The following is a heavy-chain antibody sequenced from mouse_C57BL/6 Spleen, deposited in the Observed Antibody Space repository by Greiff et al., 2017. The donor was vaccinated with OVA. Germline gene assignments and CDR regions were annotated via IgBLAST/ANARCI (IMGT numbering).Heavy chain of an antibody. CDR1: GFSLSTSGMG. D-gene: IGHD1-1*01. J-gene: IGHJ2*01. CDR3: ARRVGHYYGSSYDYFDY. CDR2: IYWDDDK. V-gene: IGHV8-12*01. Sequence: QVTLKESGPGILQSSQTLSLTCSFSGFSLSTSGMGVSWIRQPSGKGLEWLAHIYWDDDKRYNPSLKSRLTISKDTSRNQVFLKITSVDTADTATYYCARRVGHYYGSSYDYFDYWGQGTTLTVSS.